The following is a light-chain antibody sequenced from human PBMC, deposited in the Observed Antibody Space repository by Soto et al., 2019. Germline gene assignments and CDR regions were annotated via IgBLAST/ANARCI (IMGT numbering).Light chain of an antibody. CDR3: ASFTRYNSLI. CDR1: NNDIGRFDF. J-gene: IGLJ2*01. V-gene: IGLV2-14*01. CDR2: EVR. Sequence: QSALTQPASLSGSPGQSITISCTGTNNDIGRFDFVSWYQQHPGNSPKLILYEVRDRPSGVSSRFSGSKSANTASLTISGLQAEDEAVYYCASFTRYNSLIFGGGTKLTVL.